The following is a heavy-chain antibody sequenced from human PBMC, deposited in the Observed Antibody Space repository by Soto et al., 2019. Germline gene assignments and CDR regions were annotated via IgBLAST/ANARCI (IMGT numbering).Heavy chain of an antibody. CDR2: ITSKRDGGTT. D-gene: IGHD2-2*02. CDR1: GFTFTNAW. CDR3: ATLPYTDY. J-gene: IGHJ4*02. Sequence: EVQLVESGGGLVKHGGSLRLSCAASGFTFTNAWMSWVRQAPGKGLEWVGRITSKRDGGTTNYAAPVKGRFTISRDDSKTTLYLQMNSLNTEDTAVYYCATLPYTDYWGQGTLVTVSS. V-gene: IGHV3-15*01.